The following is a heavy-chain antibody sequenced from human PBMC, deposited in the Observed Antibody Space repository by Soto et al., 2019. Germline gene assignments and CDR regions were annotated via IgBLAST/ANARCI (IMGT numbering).Heavy chain of an antibody. D-gene: IGHD2-8*01. J-gene: IGHJ4*02. V-gene: IGHV3-64*01. CDR2: ISSNGRST. Sequence: GGSLRLSCATSGFTFSTYAMHWVRQAPGKGLEYVSAISSNGRSTYYANSVKGRFTISRDNSKNTLYLQMDSLRAEDMAVYYCARDRCTNGVCYAPSDYWCQGPLVTVSS. CDR1: GFTFSTYA. CDR3: ARDRCTNGVCYAPSDY.